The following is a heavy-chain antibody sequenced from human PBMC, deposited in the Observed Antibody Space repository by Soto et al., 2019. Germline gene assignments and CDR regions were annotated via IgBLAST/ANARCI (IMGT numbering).Heavy chain of an antibody. Sequence: QVQLVESGGGVVQPGRSLRLSCAASGFTFSRYAMHWVRQAPGKGLEWVAIMSYDGSYRNYADSVKGRFTISRDNSKNTLYLQMNSLRTEDTAVYYCASRYFDWLSGFDYWGQGTLVTVS. V-gene: IGHV3-30-3*01. D-gene: IGHD3-9*01. CDR2: MSYDGSYR. CDR1: GFTFSRYA. J-gene: IGHJ4*02. CDR3: ASRYFDWLSGFDY.